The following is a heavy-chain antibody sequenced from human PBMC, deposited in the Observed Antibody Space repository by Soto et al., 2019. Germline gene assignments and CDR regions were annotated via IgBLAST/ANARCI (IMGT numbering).Heavy chain of an antibody. J-gene: IGHJ4*02. D-gene: IGHD6-13*01. Sequence: QVQLVQSGAEVRKPGASVKVSCKSSGYTFINHGIFWVRQAPGQGLEWMAWIYPYNGNTNYAQKFLGRVTLPTDTSTSTAYMDLRSLTSDDTAIYYCARDPNGAAGGGYWGQGTLVTVSS. CDR1: GYTFINHG. CDR3: ARDPNGAAGGGY. V-gene: IGHV1-18*01. CDR2: IYPYNGNT.